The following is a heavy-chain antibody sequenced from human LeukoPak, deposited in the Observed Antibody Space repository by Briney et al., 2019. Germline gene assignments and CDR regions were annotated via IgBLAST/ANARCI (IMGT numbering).Heavy chain of an antibody. J-gene: IGHJ4*02. D-gene: IGHD5-12*01. CDR3: AKGAYDYIEIAYFDP. V-gene: IGHV3-23*01. CDR2: LIGSSGST. CDR1: GSTSTNFA. Sequence: GGSLRLSCVVSGSTSTNFAMNWVRQAPGKGLEWVSVLIGSSGSTDYADSVKGRFTISRDKSKNTVFLQMNSLRAEDTAIYYCAKGAYDYIEIAYFDPWGQGTLVTVSS.